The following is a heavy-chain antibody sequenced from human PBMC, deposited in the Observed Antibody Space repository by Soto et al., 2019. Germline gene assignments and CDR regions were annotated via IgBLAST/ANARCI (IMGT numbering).Heavy chain of an antibody. CDR3: ATDAMVRGVIMAHFFDY. J-gene: IGHJ4*02. CDR1: GYTLTELS. D-gene: IGHD3-10*01. V-gene: IGHV1-24*01. Sequence: GASVKVSCKVSGYTLTELSMHWVRQAPGKGLEWMGGFDPEDGETIYAQKFQGRVTMTEDTSTDTAYMELSSLRSEDTAVYYCATDAMVRGVIMAHFFDYWGQGTLVTVSS. CDR2: FDPEDGET.